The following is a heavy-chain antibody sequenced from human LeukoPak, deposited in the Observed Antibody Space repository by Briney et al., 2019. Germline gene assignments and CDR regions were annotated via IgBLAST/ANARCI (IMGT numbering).Heavy chain of an antibody. CDR2: IKEDGSEK. Sequence: GGSLRLSCAASGFTFSTDWMSWVRQVPGKGLEWVANIKEDGSEKYYGDSVKGRFTISRDNAKNSLYLEMNSLRVEETAVYYCAWYSSGYQWGQGTLGTVSS. V-gene: IGHV3-7*01. D-gene: IGHD3-22*01. J-gene: IGHJ4*02. CDR1: GFTFSTDW. CDR3: AWYSSGYQ.